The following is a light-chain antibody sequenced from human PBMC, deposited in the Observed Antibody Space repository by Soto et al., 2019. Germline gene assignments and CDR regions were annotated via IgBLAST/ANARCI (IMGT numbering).Light chain of an antibody. CDR1: QSINRW. Sequence: IQMTKSPSTLSASIGDTVTITCRASQSINRWLAWYQQKPGEAPKLLIYDDSSLESGVPSRFIGTGSGTEFTLSINSLQPEDFATYYCQQEGSYWTFSQGTKVEIK. J-gene: IGKJ1*01. CDR3: QQEGSYWT. CDR2: DDS. V-gene: IGKV1-5*01.